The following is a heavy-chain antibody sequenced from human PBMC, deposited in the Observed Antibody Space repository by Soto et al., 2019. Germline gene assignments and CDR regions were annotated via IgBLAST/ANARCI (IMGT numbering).Heavy chain of an antibody. D-gene: IGHD3-3*01. CDR3: AAPSRYYDFWSCPYGMDV. J-gene: IGHJ6*02. CDR1: GFTFTSSA. V-gene: IGHV1-58*01. Sequence: QMQLVQSGPEVKKPGTSVKVSCKASGFTFTSSAVQWVRQARGQRLEWIGWIVVGSGNTNYAQKFQERVTMTRDMSTSTAYMELSSLRSEDTAVYYCAAPSRYYDFWSCPYGMDVWGQGTTVTVSS. CDR2: IVVGSGNT.